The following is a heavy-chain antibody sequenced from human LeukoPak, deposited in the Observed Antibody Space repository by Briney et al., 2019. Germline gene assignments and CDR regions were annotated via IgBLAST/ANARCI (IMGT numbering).Heavy chain of an antibody. V-gene: IGHV4-31*03. CDR3: ARAPYGSGLYGLDV. J-gene: IGHJ6*02. CDR1: GGSISSGGYY. CDR2: IYYSGST. Sequence: SETLSLTCTVSGGSISSGGYYWSWIRQHPGKGLEWIGYIYYSGSTYYNPSLKSRVTISVDTSKNQFSLKLSSVTAADTAVYYCARAPYGSGLYGLDVWGQGTTVTVSS. D-gene: IGHD3-10*01.